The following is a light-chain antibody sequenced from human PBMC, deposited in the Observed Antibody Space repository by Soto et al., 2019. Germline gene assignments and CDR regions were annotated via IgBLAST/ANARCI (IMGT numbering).Light chain of an antibody. CDR1: QSVSSN. J-gene: IGKJ5*01. CDR2: GAS. CDR3: QQYNNWPPSVG. V-gene: IGKV3-15*01. Sequence: EIVLTQSPATLSVSPGERATLSCRASQSVSSNLAWYQQKPGQAPRLLIYGASTRATGIPARFSGSGSGTEFTLTISSLQSEDFAVYYCQQYNNWPPSVGFGQGTRLEI.